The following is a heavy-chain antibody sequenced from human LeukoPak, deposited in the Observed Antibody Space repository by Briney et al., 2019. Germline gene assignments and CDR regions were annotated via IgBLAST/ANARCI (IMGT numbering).Heavy chain of an antibody. CDR3: ARRPFHIAAAGTLYYYYGMDV. Sequence: ASVKVSCKASGGTFSSYAISWVRQAPGQGLEWMGGIIPIFGTANYAQKFQGRVTMTTDTSTSTAYMELRSLRSDDTAVYYCARRPFHIAAAGTLYYYYGMDVWGQGTTVTVSS. D-gene: IGHD6-13*01. CDR2: IIPIFGTA. V-gene: IGHV1-69*05. CDR1: GGTFSSYA. J-gene: IGHJ6*02.